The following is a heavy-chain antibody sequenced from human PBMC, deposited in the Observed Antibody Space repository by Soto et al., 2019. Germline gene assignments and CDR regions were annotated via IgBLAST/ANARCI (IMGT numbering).Heavy chain of an antibody. CDR3: ARVTDAFDI. J-gene: IGHJ3*02. V-gene: IGHV4-59*01. CDR2: IYYSGST. CDR1: GGSISSYD. Sequence: LQTLSLPCTVSGGSISSYDGRWIRQPPGKGLEWIGYIYYSGSTNYNPSLKSRVTISVDTSKNQFSLKLSSVTAADTAVYYCARVTDAFDIWGQGTMVTVSS.